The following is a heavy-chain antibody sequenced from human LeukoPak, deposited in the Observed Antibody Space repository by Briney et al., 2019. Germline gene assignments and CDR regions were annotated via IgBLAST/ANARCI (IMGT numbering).Heavy chain of an antibody. CDR1: GGSISSGGYY. J-gene: IGHJ6*02. CDR3: AVMDYGDYGMDV. Sequence: PSETLSLTCTVSGGSISSGGYYWSWIRQPPGKGLEWIGYIYYSGSTYYNPSLKSRVTISVDTSKNQFSLKLSSVTAADTAVYYCAVMDYGDYGMDVWGQGTTVTVSS. V-gene: IGHV4-31*03. CDR2: IYYSGST. D-gene: IGHD4-17*01.